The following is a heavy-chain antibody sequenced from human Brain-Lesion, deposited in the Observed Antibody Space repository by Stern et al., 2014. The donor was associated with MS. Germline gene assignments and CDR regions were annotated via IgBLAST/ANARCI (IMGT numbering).Heavy chain of an antibody. CDR1: GGSISSSSYY. V-gene: IGHV4-39*01. Sequence: QLVESGPGLVKPSETLSLTCTVSGGSISSSSYYWGWIRQPPGKGLEWIGSIYYRGSTYSNPSLKSRVTISMDPSTNQFSLRLSSVTAADTAVYFCAKLWLGELPESPFDYWGQGTLVTVSS. CDR3: AKLWLGELPESPFDY. J-gene: IGHJ4*02. CDR2: IYYRGST. D-gene: IGHD3-10*01.